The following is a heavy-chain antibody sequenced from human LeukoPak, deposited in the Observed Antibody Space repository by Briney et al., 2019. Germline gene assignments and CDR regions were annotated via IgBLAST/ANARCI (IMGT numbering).Heavy chain of an antibody. J-gene: IGHJ1*01. D-gene: IGHD2-2*01. CDR2: VYHSGDA. CDR1: GDSISNNNW. Sequence: TSETLSLTCVVSGDSISNNNWWSWVRQSPGKGLEWIGEVYHSGDANYNPSLKSRVTMSVDKSKNQISLRLTSVTAADTAVYYCARDRNTIQHWGQGTLVTVSS. V-gene: IGHV4/OR15-8*01. CDR3: ARDRNTIQH.